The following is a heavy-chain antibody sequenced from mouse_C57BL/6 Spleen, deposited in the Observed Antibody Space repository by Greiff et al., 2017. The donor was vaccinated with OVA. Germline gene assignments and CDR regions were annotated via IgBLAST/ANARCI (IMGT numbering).Heavy chain of an antibody. Sequence: VQLQQSGAELVRPGASVTLSCKASGYTFTDYEMHWVKQTPVHGLEWIGAIDPETGGTAYNQKFKGKAILTADKSSSTAYMELRSLTSEDSAVYYCTPFYYYGRSHWGQGTSVTVSS. V-gene: IGHV1-15*01. CDR1: GYTFTDYE. J-gene: IGHJ4*01. CDR3: TPFYYYGRSH. CDR2: IDPETGGT. D-gene: IGHD1-1*01.